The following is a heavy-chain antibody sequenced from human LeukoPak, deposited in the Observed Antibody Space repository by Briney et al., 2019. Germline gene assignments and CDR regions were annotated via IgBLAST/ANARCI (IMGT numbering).Heavy chain of an antibody. Sequence: GRSLRLSCAASGFTFSNYGMHWVRQDPGKGLEWVAVFWYDGSNKYYADSVKGRFTISRDNSKNTLYLQMNSLRVEDTAVYYCARDGGYCSGNICFANWFDPWGQGTLVTVSS. CDR2: FWYDGSNK. CDR1: GFTFSNYG. V-gene: IGHV3-33*01. CDR3: ARDGGYCSGNICFANWFDP. D-gene: IGHD2-15*01. J-gene: IGHJ5*02.